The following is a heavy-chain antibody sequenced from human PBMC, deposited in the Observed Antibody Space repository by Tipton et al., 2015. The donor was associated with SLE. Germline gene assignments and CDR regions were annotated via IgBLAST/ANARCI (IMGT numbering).Heavy chain of an antibody. V-gene: IGHV4-39*07. CDR3: ARTYGVWNDDHPTMRSTGMDV. CDR2: LFYSGNA. J-gene: IGHJ6*03. CDR1: GGSISSLS. Sequence: TLSLTCTVSGGSISSLSWSWIRQPPGKGVEWIGSLFYSGNAYYNPSLESRVTISEDSSQNQVSLKLSSVTAADTAVYYCARTYGVWNDDHPTMRSTGMDVWGKGTTVTVAS. D-gene: IGHD3-3*01.